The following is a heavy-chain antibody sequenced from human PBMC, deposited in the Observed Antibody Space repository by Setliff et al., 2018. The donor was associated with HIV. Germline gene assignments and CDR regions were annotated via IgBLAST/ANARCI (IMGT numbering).Heavy chain of an antibody. D-gene: IGHD4-4*01. J-gene: IGHJ5*02. CDR1: GGSFSGYY. V-gene: IGHV4-34*01. Sequence: PSETLSLTCAVYGGSFSGYYWNWIRQPPGKGLEWIGEINHSRSTKYNPSLKSRVTISLDTSKNQFSLKLNSVTAADTAVYYCARGPKISVTYSNYARDNWFDPWGQGTLVTVSS. CDR2: INHSRST. CDR3: ARGPKISVTYSNYARDNWFDP.